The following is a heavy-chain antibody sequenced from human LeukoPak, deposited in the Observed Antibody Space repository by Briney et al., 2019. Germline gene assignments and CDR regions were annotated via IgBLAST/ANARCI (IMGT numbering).Heavy chain of an antibody. Sequence: PGGSLRLSCAASGFTFSSYAMSWVRQAPGKGLEWVSAISGSGGSTYYADSVKGRFTISRDNSKNTLYLQMNSLRAEDTAVYYCAKKDCSSTSCPKFIDYWGQGTLVTVSS. CDR1: GFTFSSYA. CDR2: ISGSGGST. D-gene: IGHD2-2*01. J-gene: IGHJ4*02. CDR3: AKKDCSSTSCPKFIDY. V-gene: IGHV3-23*01.